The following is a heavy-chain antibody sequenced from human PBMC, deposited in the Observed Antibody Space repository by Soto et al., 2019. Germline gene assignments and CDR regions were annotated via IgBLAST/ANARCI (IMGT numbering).Heavy chain of an antibody. CDR2: IYYSGST. D-gene: IGHD3-22*01. Sequence: SETLSLTCTVSGGSISSGDYYWSWIRQPPGKGLEWIGYIYYSGSTYYNPSLKSRVTTSVDTSKNQFTLTLSSVTAADTAVYYCVREVKERDSSGYYYHYFDYWGQGTLVTVSS. CDR3: VREVKERDSSGYYYHYFDY. CDR1: GGSISSGDYY. V-gene: IGHV4-30-4*01. J-gene: IGHJ4*02.